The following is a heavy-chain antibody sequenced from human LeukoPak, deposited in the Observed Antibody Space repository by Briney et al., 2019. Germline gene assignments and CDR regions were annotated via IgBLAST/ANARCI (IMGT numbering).Heavy chain of an antibody. Sequence: SETLSLTCTVSGGSISSHYWSWIRQPPGKGLEWIGYIYYTGSTNHNPSLRSRVTISVDTSKNQFSLRLSSVTAADTAVYYCARESVYSSSLDAFDIWGQGTMVTVSS. D-gene: IGHD6-13*01. J-gene: IGHJ3*02. CDR1: GGSISSHY. CDR2: IYYTGST. V-gene: IGHV4-59*11. CDR3: ARESVYSSSLDAFDI.